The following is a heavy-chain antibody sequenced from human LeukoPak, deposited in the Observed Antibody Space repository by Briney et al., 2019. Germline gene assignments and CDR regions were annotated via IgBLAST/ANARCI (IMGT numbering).Heavy chain of an antibody. Sequence: PGGSLRLSCAASGFTFSSYTMNWVRQAPGKGLEWVSSISSSSSYIYYADSVKGRFTISRDNAKNSLYLQMNSLRAEDTAVYYCARDPDDYSEPDDAFDIWGQGTMVTVSS. CDR2: ISSSSSYI. J-gene: IGHJ3*02. CDR1: GFTFSSYT. CDR3: ARDPDDYSEPDDAFDI. D-gene: IGHD4-11*01. V-gene: IGHV3-21*01.